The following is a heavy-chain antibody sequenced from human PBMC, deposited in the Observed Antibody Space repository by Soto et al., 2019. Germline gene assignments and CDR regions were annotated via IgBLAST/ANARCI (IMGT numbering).Heavy chain of an antibody. CDR3: LRAGALGGKGRGKNWFDP. J-gene: IGHJ5*02. Sequence: GGSLRLSCAASGFTVSNNYMTWVRQAPGKGLEWVSVLYIGGSTYYADSVKGRFTISRDNSKNTLYLQMHSLSAEDTAVYYCLRAGALGGKGRGKNWFDPWGQGTLVTSPQ. V-gene: IGHV3-53*01. D-gene: IGHD6-19*01. CDR1: GFTVSNNY. CDR2: LYIGGST.